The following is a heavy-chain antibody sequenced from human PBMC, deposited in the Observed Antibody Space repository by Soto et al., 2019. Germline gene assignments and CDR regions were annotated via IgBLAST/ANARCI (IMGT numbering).Heavy chain of an antibody. CDR2: ISYDGSNK. D-gene: IGHD3-3*01. V-gene: IGHV3-30-3*01. CDR1: GFTFSSYA. CDR3: ARDQNTIFGVVIMAFDI. Sequence: GGSLRLSCAASGFTFSSYAMHWVRQAPGKGLEWVAVISYDGSNKYYADSVKGRFTISRDNSKNTLYLQMNSLRAEDTAVYYCARDQNTIFGVVIMAFDIWGQGTMVTVSS. J-gene: IGHJ3*02.